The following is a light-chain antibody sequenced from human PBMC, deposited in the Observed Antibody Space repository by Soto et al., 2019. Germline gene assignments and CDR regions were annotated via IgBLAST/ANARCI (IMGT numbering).Light chain of an antibody. CDR3: QQYGSSLSK. CDR1: QSVSSRY. Sequence: EIVLTQSPGTLSLSPGERAALSCRASQSVSSRYLAWYQQKSGQAPRLLISATSSRATDITDRFIGYGSGTDFPLTISGLEPEDFAVYYCQQYGSSLSKFGQGSKVDI. CDR2: ATS. V-gene: IGKV3-20*01. J-gene: IGKJ1*01.